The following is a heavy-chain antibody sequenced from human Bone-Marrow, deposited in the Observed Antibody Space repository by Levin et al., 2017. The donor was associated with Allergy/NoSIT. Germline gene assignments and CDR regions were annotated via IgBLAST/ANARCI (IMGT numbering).Heavy chain of an antibody. CDR2: MYPNSDNA. CDR1: GYTFTSFD. Sequence: GESLKISCKTSGYTFTSFDINWVRQATGQGLEWMGWMYPNSDNAGYAQKFQGRVPMTRNTSISTAYMELSSLRSEDTAIYCCARGELGSGYLFDYWGQGTLVTVSS. D-gene: IGHD5-12*01. CDR3: ARGELGSGYLFDY. J-gene: IGHJ4*02. V-gene: IGHV1-8*01.